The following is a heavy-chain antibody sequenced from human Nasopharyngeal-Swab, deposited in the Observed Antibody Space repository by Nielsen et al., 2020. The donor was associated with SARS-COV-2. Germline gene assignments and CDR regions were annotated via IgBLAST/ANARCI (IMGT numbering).Heavy chain of an antibody. D-gene: IGHD1-1*01. CDR2: IYRLGDT. J-gene: IGHJ4*02. CDR3: ARGTPFDY. V-gene: IGHV4-31*02. Sequence: WIRQPPGKGLEWIGYIYRLGDTSYNPSLKSRVTISLDASNNQFSLRLSSVTAADTAMFYCARGTPFDYWGQGILVTVSS.